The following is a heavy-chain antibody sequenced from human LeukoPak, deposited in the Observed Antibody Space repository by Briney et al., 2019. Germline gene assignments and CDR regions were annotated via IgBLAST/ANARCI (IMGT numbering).Heavy chain of an antibody. CDR1: GFTFSSFA. CDR2: ISYDGTHK. D-gene: IGHD2-2*03. Sequence: PGGSLRLSCAASGFTFSSFAIYWVRQAPGKGLQWVALISYDGTHKYYADSVKGRFTISRDNAKNSLYLQMNSLRAEDTAVYYCARLDYYMDVWGKGTTVTISS. V-gene: IGHV3-30*04. J-gene: IGHJ6*03. CDR3: ARLDYYMDV.